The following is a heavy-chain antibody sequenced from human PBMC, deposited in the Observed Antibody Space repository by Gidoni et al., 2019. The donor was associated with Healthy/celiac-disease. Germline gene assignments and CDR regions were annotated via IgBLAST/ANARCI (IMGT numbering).Heavy chain of an antibody. V-gene: IGHV4-39*01. Sequence: QLQLQESGPGLVKPSETLSLTCPVSGGSISSSSYYWGWIRQPPGKGLEWIGSIYYSGSTYYNPSLKSRVTISVDTSKNQFSLKLSSVTAADTAVYYCARHRATGTTGFDYWGQGTLVTVSS. CDR3: ARHRATGTTGFDY. J-gene: IGHJ4*02. CDR1: GGSISSSSYY. D-gene: IGHD1-1*01. CDR2: IYYSGST.